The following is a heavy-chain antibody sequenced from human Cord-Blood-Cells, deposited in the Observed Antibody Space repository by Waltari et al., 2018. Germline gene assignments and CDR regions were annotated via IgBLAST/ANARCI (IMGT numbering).Heavy chain of an antibody. CDR1: GYTLTELS. Sequence: QVQLVQSGAEVKKPGASVKVSCKVSGYTLTELSMHWVRQAPGKGLEWMGGLDPEDGETIYAQKFQGRVTMAEDTSTDTADMELSSLRSEDTAVYYCATGEPRSGYADYWGQGTLVTVSS. D-gene: IGHD5-12*01. CDR3: ATGEPRSGYADY. J-gene: IGHJ4*02. CDR2: LDPEDGET. V-gene: IGHV1-24*01.